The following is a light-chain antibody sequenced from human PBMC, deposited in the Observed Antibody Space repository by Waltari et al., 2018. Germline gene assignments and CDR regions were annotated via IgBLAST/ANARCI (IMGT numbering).Light chain of an antibody. CDR3: SSYSATATLCV. V-gene: IGLV2-14*03. J-gene: IGLJ1*01. CDR2: DVT. Sequence: QSTLAQPASVSGSPGKSITISCTGSSSDVGVFDFVSWYQQFPGKAPKLLIDDVTKRPSGVSSRFSCSKSGNTASLTISGLHADDEADYYCSSYSATATLCVFGTGTKVTVL. CDR1: SSDVGVFDF.